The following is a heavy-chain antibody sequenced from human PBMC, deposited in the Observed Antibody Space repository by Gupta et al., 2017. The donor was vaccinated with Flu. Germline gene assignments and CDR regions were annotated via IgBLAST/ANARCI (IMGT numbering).Heavy chain of an antibody. CDR2: INHSGST. D-gene: IGHD5-18*01. Sequence: QVQLQQWGAGLLKPSATLSLTCAVYGGSFSGYYWTWIRQPPGKGLEWIGEINHSGSTNHNSSLKSRVTISVDTSKNQFSLRLSSVTAADTAVYYCARVIKGSGIQLWLHTKYYFDDGGQGSLVTVSS. CDR1: GGSFSGYY. CDR3: ARVIKGSGIQLWLHTKYYFDD. V-gene: IGHV4-34*02. J-gene: IGHJ4*02.